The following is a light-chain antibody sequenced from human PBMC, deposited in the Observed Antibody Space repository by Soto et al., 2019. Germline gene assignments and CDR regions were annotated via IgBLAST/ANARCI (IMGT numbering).Light chain of an antibody. J-gene: IGLJ1*01. V-gene: IGLV2-14*01. CDR2: DVS. CDR1: SSDVGGYDY. CDR3: SSYISTSTLYV. Sequence: QSVLTQPASVSGSPGQSITISCTGTSSDVGGYDYVSWYQQHPGKAPKLMIYDVSNRPSGVSNRFSGSKSGNTASLTISGLQAEDEADYYCSSYISTSTLYVFGTGTNVTVL.